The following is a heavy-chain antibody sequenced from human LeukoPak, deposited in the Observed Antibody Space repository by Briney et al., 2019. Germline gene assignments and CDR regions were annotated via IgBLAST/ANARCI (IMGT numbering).Heavy chain of an antibody. CDR3: ARGGFGVTFGGVIVMSKYYFDH. CDR1: GYSISSGYY. CDR2: IYHSGST. Sequence: SETLSLTCTVSGYSISSGYYWGWIRQPPGKGLEWIGSIYHSGSTYYNPSLKSRVTISVDKSKNQFSLKLSSVTAADTAVYYCARGGFGVTFGGVIVMSKYYFDHWGQGTLVTVSS. V-gene: IGHV4-38-2*02. J-gene: IGHJ4*02. D-gene: IGHD3-16*02.